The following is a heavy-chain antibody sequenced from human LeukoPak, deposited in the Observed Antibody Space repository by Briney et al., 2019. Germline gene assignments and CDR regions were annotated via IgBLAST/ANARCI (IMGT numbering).Heavy chain of an antibody. CDR3: ARGVGVITPGCFDY. CDR2: IRYDGTIK. Sequence: GGSLRLSCAASGFIFSSYGMHWVRQAPGKGLEWVAFIRYDGTIKYYADSVMGRFTISRDNSKNTLYLQMNSLRAEDTAVYYCARGVGVITPGCFDYWGQGTLVTVSS. CDR1: GFIFSSYG. V-gene: IGHV3-30*02. D-gene: IGHD3-3*01. J-gene: IGHJ4*02.